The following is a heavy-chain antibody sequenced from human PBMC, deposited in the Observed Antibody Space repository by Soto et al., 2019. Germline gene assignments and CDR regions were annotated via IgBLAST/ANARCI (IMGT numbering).Heavy chain of an antibody. D-gene: IGHD3-16*02. J-gene: IGHJ4*02. CDR2: ISGSGGST. V-gene: IGHV3-23*01. CDR3: AKDVSSLLDYDYVWGSYPTGYYFDY. CDR1: GFTFSSYA. Sequence: GGSLRLSCAASGFTFSSYAMSWVRQAPGKGLEWVSAISGSGGSTYYADSVKGRFTISRDNSKNTLYLQMNSLRAEDTAVYYCAKDVSSLLDYDYVWGSYPTGYYFDYWGQGTLVTVSS.